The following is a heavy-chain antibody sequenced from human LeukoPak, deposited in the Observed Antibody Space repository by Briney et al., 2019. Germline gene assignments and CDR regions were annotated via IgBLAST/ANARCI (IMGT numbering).Heavy chain of an antibody. V-gene: IGHV3-11*01. CDR2: IVSGGGTI. D-gene: IGHD3-22*01. J-gene: IGHJ3*02. Sequence: PGGSLRLSCAASGFTFSDYYMSWFRQPPGKGLEWVSYIVSGGGTIYYADSVKGRFTISRDNAKNSLYLQMNSLRAEDTAVYYCATFGYYDSSGYWYDALDIWGQGTMVTVSS. CDR1: GFTFSDYY. CDR3: ATFGYYDSSGYWYDALDI.